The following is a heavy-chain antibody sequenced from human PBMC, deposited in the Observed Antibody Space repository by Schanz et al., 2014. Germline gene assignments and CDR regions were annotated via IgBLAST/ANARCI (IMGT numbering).Heavy chain of an antibody. CDR2: FIPILDVG. J-gene: IGHJ4*02. D-gene: IGHD6-13*01. Sequence: QVQLVQSGAEVKKPGSSVKVSCKASRSTFSSYTISWVRQARGQGLEWVGRFIPILDVGNYAQQFQGRVTFTADKSTSTAYMELSSLRSEDTAVYYCASSRAGYSSSWDFDYWGQGTLVTVSS. CDR3: ASSRAGYSSSWDFDY. V-gene: IGHV1-69*02. CDR1: RSTFSSYT.